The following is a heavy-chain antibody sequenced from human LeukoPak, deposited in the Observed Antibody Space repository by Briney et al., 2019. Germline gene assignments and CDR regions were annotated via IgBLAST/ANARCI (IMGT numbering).Heavy chain of an antibody. D-gene: IGHD1-26*01. CDR1: VPSFTTYA. V-gene: IGHV3-23*01. Sequence: GGSLRLSCAASVPSFTTYAMSSARQAPGKGLEWVAAISGSGGNTYYADSVKGRFTISRDNSENTLYLHMNSLRAEDTALYYCAKDLLDIVGATMTKNWFDPWGQGTLVTVSS. CDR3: AKDLLDIVGATMTKNWFDP. J-gene: IGHJ5*02. CDR2: ISGSGGNT.